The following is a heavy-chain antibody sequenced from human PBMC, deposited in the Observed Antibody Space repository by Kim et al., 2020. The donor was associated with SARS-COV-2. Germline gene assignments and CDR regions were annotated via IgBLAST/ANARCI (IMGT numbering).Heavy chain of an antibody. CDR3: ARGRNRMSEGRLDLQF. D-gene: IGHD3-3*01. CDR2: ADPSNGDT. CDR1: GYTFTGYY. Sequence: ASVKVSCKASGYTFTGYYIHWVRQAPGQGLEWMGWADPSNGDTNYAQKFNVRVKMTTDMSISGAFLALTRLRSDDSAIYYCARGRNRMSEGRLDLQFWGQGSRIVVSS. J-gene: IGHJ1*01. V-gene: IGHV1-2*02.